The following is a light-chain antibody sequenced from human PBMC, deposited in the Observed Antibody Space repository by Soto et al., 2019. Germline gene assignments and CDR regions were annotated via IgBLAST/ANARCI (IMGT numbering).Light chain of an antibody. J-gene: IGKJ1*01. CDR1: QSISTW. V-gene: IGKV1-5*03. CDR2: KAS. CDR3: QQYNSFSTWT. Sequence: DLQVTQSPSTLSASVGDRVTITCRASQSISTWLAWYQQKPGKAPKLLIYKASSLERGVPSRFSGSGSGTEFTLTISSLQPDDFATYFCQQYNSFSTWTFGQGTKVEIK.